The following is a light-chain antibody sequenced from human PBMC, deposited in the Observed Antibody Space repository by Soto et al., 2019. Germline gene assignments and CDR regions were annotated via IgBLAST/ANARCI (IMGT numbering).Light chain of an antibody. J-gene: IGKJ1*01. Sequence: EIVMTQSPATLSVSPGERAALSCRASQSVSSKLAWYQQKPGQAPRLLIYDASTRATGVPARFSGSGSGTEFTLTISSLRSEDFAVYYCQQYNNWPPWTFGQGTKVEIK. CDR1: QSVSSK. CDR3: QQYNNWPPWT. V-gene: IGKV3-15*01. CDR2: DAS.